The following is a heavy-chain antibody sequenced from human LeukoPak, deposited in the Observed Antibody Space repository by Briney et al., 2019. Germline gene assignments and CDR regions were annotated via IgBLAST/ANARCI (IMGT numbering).Heavy chain of an antibody. J-gene: IGHJ4*02. Sequence: PSETLSLTCTVSGGSISSYYWSWIRQPPGKGLEWIGYIYYSGSTNYNPSLKSRVTISVDTSKNQFSLKLSSVTAADTAVYYCARDQDFWSPFDYWGQGTLVTVSS. V-gene: IGHV4-59*01. D-gene: IGHD3-3*01. CDR3: ARDQDFWSPFDY. CDR2: IYYSGST. CDR1: GGSISSYY.